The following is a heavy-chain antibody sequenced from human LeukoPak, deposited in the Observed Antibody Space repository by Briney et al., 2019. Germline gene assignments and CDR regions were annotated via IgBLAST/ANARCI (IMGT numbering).Heavy chain of an antibody. CDR2: IYYGENT. CDR3: ARGRPSSSWYGMDFDY. J-gene: IGHJ4*02. V-gene: IGHV4-39*01. Sequence: KPSETLSLTCTVAGGSISSGPYYWGWIRQPPGKGLEWIGNIYYGENTYYNPSLKSRVTISIDTSKNQFYLKLSSLTAADTAVYYCARGRPSSSWYGMDFDYWGQGTLVTVSS. CDR1: GGSISSGPYY. D-gene: IGHD6-13*01.